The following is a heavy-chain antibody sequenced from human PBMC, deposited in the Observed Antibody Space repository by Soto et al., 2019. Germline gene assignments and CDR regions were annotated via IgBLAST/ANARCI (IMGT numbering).Heavy chain of an antibody. CDR1: GFTFSSYG. CDR3: AKDLVSLELRYWFDT. CDR2: ISSNGDGA. Sequence: PGGSLRLSCAASGFTFSSYGMSWVRQAPGKGLEWVSSISSNGDGAYYAGSVRGRFTISRDNSKNTLYLQMDSLRAEDTAFYYCAKDLVSLELRYWFDTWGQGTLVTVSS. V-gene: IGHV3-23*01. D-gene: IGHD3-10*01. J-gene: IGHJ5*02.